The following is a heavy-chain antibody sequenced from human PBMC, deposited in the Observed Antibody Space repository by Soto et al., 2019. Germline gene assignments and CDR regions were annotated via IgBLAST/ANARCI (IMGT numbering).Heavy chain of an antibody. CDR1: GFTFSSYG. CDR2: ISYDGSNK. CDR3: AKDISTYDSSGYFSPSAPDY. Sequence: GSLRLSCAASGFTFSSYGMHWVRQAPGKGLEWVAVISYDGSNKYYADSVKGRFTISRDNSKNTLYLQMNSLRAEDTAVYYCAKDISTYDSSGYFSPSAPDYWGQGTLVTVSS. V-gene: IGHV3-30*18. D-gene: IGHD3-22*01. J-gene: IGHJ4*02.